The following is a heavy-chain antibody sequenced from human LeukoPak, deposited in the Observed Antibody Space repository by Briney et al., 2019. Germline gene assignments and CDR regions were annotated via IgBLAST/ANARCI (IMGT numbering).Heavy chain of an antibody. CDR3: AKDLYDILTGYYMVPGGDDY. J-gene: IGHJ4*02. CDR2: ISGSGGST. V-gene: IGHV3-23*01. CDR1: GFTFSSYA. D-gene: IGHD3-9*01. Sequence: GGSLRLSCAASGFTFSSYAMSWVRQAPGKGLEWVSAISGSGGSTYYADSVKGRFTISRDNSKNTLYLQMNSLRAEDTAVYYCAKDLYDILTGYYMVPGGDDYWGQGTLVTVSS.